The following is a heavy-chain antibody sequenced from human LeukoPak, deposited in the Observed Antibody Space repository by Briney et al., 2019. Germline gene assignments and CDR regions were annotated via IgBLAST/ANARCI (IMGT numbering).Heavy chain of an antibody. V-gene: IGHV3-21*01. D-gene: IGHD6-19*01. CDR3: ARVAVAGPTGWFDS. J-gene: IGHJ5*01. CDR2: ISSTSAYI. CDR1: GFALRSYT. Sequence: PGGSLRLSCAASGFALRSYTVTWVRQAPGKGLEWVSSISSTSAYIYYAESEKGRFSISRDNVDNVVHLQMSSLRNEDTAFYYCARVAVAGPTGWFDSWGQGTLVTVSS.